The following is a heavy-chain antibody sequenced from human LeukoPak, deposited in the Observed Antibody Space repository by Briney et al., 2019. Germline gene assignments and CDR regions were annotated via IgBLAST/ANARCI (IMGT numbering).Heavy chain of an antibody. D-gene: IGHD1-26*01. Sequence: PGGSLRLSCAASGFTFSSYEMNWVRQAPGRGLEWVSVINYSGGSTFYADSVKGRFTISRDNSKNTLYLQMNSLRAEDTAVYYCARIVGATTVIVLVYWGQGTLVTVSS. V-gene: IGHV3-23*01. J-gene: IGHJ4*02. CDR2: INYSGGST. CDR3: ARIVGATTVIVLVY. CDR1: GFTFSSYE.